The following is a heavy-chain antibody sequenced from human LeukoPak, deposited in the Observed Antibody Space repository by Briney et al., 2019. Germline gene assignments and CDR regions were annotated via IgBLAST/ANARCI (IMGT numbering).Heavy chain of an antibody. CDR3: ARGRVSYYDSSGYYYYGMDV. Sequence: SETLSLTCAVYGGSFSGYYWSWIRQPPGKWLEWIGVINHSGSTNYNPSLKSRVTISVDTSKNQFSLKLSSVTAADTAVYYCARGRVSYYDSSGYYYYGMDVWGQGTTVTVSS. V-gene: IGHV4-34*01. CDR2: INHSGST. D-gene: IGHD3-22*01. J-gene: IGHJ6*02. CDR1: GGSFSGYY.